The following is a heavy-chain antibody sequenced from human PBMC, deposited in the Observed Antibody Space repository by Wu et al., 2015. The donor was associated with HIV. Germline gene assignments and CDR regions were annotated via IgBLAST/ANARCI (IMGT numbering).Heavy chain of an antibody. Sequence: QVQLVQSGAEVKKPGASVKVSCKASGYTFTGYYMHWVRQAPGQGLEWMGWINPNSGGTNYAQKFQGRVTMTRDTSISTAYMDLSRLRSDDTAVYFCARGPLHYDILTGYDSYYYYMDVWGNGTTVTGLL. J-gene: IGHJ6*03. CDR3: ARGPLHYDILTGYDSYYYYMDV. CDR2: INPNSGGT. CDR1: GYTFTGYY. V-gene: IGHV1-2*02. D-gene: IGHD3-9*01.